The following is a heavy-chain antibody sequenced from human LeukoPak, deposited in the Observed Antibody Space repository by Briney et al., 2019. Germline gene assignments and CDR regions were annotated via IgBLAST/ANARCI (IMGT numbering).Heavy chain of an antibody. D-gene: IGHD4-23*01. CDR3: ARAESLYGGNLAAAFDI. CDR1: GYTFTSYG. Sequence: ASVKVSCKASGYTFTSYGISWVRQAPGKGLEWMGWISAYNGNTNYEQKFQGRVTMTTDTSTSTAYMELRSLRSDDTALYYCARAESLYGGNLAAAFDIWGQGTMVTVSS. CDR2: ISAYNGNT. V-gene: IGHV1-18*01. J-gene: IGHJ3*02.